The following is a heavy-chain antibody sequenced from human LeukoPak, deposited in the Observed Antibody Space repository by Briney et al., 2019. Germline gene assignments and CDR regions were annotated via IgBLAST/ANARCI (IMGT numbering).Heavy chain of an antibody. Sequence: PGGSLRLSCAASGFTFSSYSMNWVRQAPGKGLEWVSSISSSSSYIYYADSVKGRFTISRDNSKNTLYLQMNSLRAEDTAVYYCAKDGGPFYGDLYYNWFDPWGQGTLVTVSS. CDR1: GFTFSSYS. CDR2: ISSSSSYI. D-gene: IGHD4-17*01. CDR3: AKDGGPFYGDLYYNWFDP. J-gene: IGHJ5*02. V-gene: IGHV3-21*01.